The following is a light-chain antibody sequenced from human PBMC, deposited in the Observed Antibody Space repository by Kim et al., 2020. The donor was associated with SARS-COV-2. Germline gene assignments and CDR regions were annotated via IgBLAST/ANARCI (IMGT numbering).Light chain of an antibody. CDR2: QDS. J-gene: IGLJ2*01. CDR3: QAWDSSTVV. V-gene: IGLV3-1*01. Sequence: LTQPPSVSVSPGQTASITCSGDKLVDKYACWYQQKPGQSPVLVIYQDSKRPSGIPERFSGSNSGNTATLTISGTQAMDEADYYCQAWDSSTVVFGGGTQLTVL. CDR1: KLVDKY.